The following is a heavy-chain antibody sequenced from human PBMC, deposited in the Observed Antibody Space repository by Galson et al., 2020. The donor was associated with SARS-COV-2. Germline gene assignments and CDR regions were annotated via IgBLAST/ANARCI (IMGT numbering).Heavy chain of an antibody. J-gene: IGHJ1*01. CDR3: AKDRAWDSSAYYSEYFQD. CDR1: GFTFSSYA. V-gene: IGHV3-23*01. D-gene: IGHD3-22*01. CDR2: ISGSGDIT. Sequence: GESLKISCAASGFTFSSYAMSWVRQAPGKGLEWLSAISGSGDITYYADSVKGRFTISRDNSRNTLHLQLNSLRAEDTALYYCAKDRAWDSSAYYSEYFQDWGQGTLVTVSS.